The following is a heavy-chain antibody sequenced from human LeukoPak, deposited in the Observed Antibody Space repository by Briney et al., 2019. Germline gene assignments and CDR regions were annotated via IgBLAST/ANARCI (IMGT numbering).Heavy chain of an antibody. CDR2: IYYSGST. CDR1: GGSISSYY. CDR3: ARQEGVGAFDF. V-gene: IGHV4-59*01. Sequence: SETLSLTCTVSGGSISSYYWSWIRQPPGKGLEWIGYIYYSGSTNYNPSLKSRVTTSVDTSKNQFSLKLSSVTAADTAVYYCARQEGVGAFDFWGQGSLVTVSS. J-gene: IGHJ4*02. D-gene: IGHD1-26*01.